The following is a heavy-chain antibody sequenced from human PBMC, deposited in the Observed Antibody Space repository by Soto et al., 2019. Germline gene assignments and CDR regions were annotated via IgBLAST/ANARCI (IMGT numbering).Heavy chain of an antibody. V-gene: IGHV3-15*01. J-gene: IGHJ4*02. D-gene: IGHD6-19*01. CDR2: IKSKTDGGTT. CDR3: TTDTVVAGTPGTGFDY. CDR1: GFTFSNAW. Sequence: GGSLRLSCAASGFTFSNAWMSWVRQAPGKGLEWVGRIKSKTDGGTTDHAGPVKGRFTNSRDNSNNKLYMQINSLKTQDNAVYYTTTDTVVAGTPGTGFDYWGQGTLVTVS.